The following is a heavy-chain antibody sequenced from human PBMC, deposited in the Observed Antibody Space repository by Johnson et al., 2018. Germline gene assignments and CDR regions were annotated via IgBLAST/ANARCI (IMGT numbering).Heavy chain of an antibody. V-gene: IGHV3-74*01. CDR1: GFTFSSTW. Sequence: EVQLVESGGGLVQPGGSLRLSCAASGFTFSSTWMHWVRPAPGKGLVWVSHITSDGSGPGYADSVKGRFTISRDNAKNTLYLQMNSLRAEDTAVYYCERGRYGDYVGSEYLQHWGQGTLVTVSS. D-gene: IGHD4-17*01. CDR3: ERGRYGDYVGSEYLQH. J-gene: IGHJ1*01. CDR2: ITSDGSGP.